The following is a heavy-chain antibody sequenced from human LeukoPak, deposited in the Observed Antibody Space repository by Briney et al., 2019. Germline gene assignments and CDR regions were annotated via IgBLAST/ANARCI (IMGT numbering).Heavy chain of an antibody. D-gene: IGHD5-24*01. CDR1: GGSISSSNR. J-gene: IGHJ5*02. V-gene: IGHV4-4*02. CDR2: IYHSGST. CDR3: AREPVEMATIEGCWFDP. Sequence: PSGTLSLTCAVSGGSISSSNRWSWVRQPPGKGLEWIGEIYHSGSTNYNPSLKSRVTMSVDTSKNQFSLKLSSVTAADTAVYYCAREPVEMATIEGCWFDPWGQGTLVTVSS.